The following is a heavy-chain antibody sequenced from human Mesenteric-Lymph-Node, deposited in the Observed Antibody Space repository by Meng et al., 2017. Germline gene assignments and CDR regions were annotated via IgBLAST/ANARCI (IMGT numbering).Heavy chain of an antibody. CDR2: ISSSGSTI. CDR3: ARDRESMVRGVIGWFDP. V-gene: IGHV3-11*04. D-gene: IGHD3-10*01. CDR1: GFTFSDYY. J-gene: IGHJ5*02. Sequence: GESLKISCAASGFTFSDYYMSWIRQAPGKGLEWVSYISSSGSTIYYADSVKGRFTISRDNAKNSLYLQMNSLRAEDTAVYYCARDRESMVRGVIGWFDPWGQGTLVTVSS.